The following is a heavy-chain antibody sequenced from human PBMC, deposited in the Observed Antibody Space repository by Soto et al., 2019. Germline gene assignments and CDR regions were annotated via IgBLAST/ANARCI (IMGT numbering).Heavy chain of an antibody. D-gene: IGHD3-10*01. J-gene: IGHJ3*02. CDR2: NHYSGST. CDR1: GGTVSTCRPH. V-gene: IGHV4-61*03. CDR3: AREGGEMETFDDAFDI. Sequence: ETLSPTYTYSGGTVSTCRPHWSWVPQSPGDGLEWIVYNHYSGSTPYNASLSNRVTESVDPSMQHIPITLLHGTAADTAVYYCAREGGEMETFDDAFDIWGQGTMVTVSS.